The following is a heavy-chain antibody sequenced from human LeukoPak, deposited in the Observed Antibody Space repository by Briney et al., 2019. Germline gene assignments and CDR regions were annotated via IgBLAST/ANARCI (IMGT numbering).Heavy chain of an antibody. CDR3: ASTPGYSSGWYYFDY. D-gene: IGHD6-19*01. V-gene: IGHV3-30*02. Sequence: GGSLRLSCAASGFTFSSYGMHWVRQAPGKGLEWVAFIRYDGSNKYYADSVKGRFTISRDNAKNSLYLQMNSLRAEDTAVYYCASTPGYSSGWYYFDYWGQGTLVTVSS. J-gene: IGHJ4*02. CDR2: IRYDGSNK. CDR1: GFTFSSYG.